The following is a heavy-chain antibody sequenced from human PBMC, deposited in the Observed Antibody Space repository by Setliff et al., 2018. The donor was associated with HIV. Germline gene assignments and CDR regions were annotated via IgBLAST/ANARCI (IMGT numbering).Heavy chain of an antibody. CDR1: GGSFSGYF. CDR3: ARGARLLAGYSDRWDYYYMAV. J-gene: IGHJ6*03. D-gene: IGHD6-13*01. V-gene: IGHV4-34*01. CDR2: FRHSGNT. Sequence: TLSLTCAVYGGSFSGYFWSWIRQSPGKGLEWIGEFRHSGNTNINPSLKSRVTISVDTSKNQFSLKVNSVTAADTAVYYCARGARLLAGYSDRWDYYYMAVWGKGTTVTVSS.